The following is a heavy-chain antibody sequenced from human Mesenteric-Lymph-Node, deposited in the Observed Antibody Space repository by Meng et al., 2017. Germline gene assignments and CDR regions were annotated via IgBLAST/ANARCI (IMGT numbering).Heavy chain of an antibody. Sequence: ASVKVSCKASGYTFTSYGISWVRQAPGQGLEWMGWINPNSGGTNYAQKFQGRVTMTRDTSISTAYMELSRLRSDDPAVYYCARDSLGVTYYYDRSGSEIDYWGQGTLVTVSS. CDR3: ARDSLGVTYYYDRSGSEIDY. D-gene: IGHD3-22*01. CDR1: GYTFTSYG. CDR2: INPNSGGT. J-gene: IGHJ4*02. V-gene: IGHV1-2*02.